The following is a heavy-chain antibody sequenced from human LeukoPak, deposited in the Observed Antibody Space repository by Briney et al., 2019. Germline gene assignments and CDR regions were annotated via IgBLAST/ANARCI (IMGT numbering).Heavy chain of an antibody. CDR1: GYTFTGYY. V-gene: IGHV1-2*02. Sequence: ASVKVSCKASGYTFTGYYMHWVRQAPGQGLEWMGWINPNSGGTNYAQKFQGRVTMTRDTSISTAYMELSRLRSDDTAVYYCAGLTTVVTPEVDYWGQGTLVTVSS. CDR2: INPNSGGT. J-gene: IGHJ4*02. D-gene: IGHD4-23*01. CDR3: AGLTTVVTPEVDY.